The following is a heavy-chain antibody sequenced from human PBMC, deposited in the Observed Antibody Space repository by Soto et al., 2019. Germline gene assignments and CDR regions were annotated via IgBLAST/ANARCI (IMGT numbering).Heavy chain of an antibody. V-gene: IGHV3-23*01. CDR3: AKVGSSGWANFDH. J-gene: IGHJ4*02. CDR2: ISGSGTTR. CDR1: GFIFSSYA. Sequence: GGSLRLSCEASGFIFSSYAMSWVRQAPGKGLEWVSVISGSGTTRYAESVKGRFTISRDNSNTLFLQMNSLRADDTAVYYCAKVGSSGWANFDHWGQGTPVTVSS. D-gene: IGHD6-19*01.